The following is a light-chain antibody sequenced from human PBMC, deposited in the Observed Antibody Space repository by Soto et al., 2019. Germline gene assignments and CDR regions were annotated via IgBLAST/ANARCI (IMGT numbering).Light chain of an antibody. J-gene: IGKJ1*01. CDR1: QTISSW. CDR3: QHYNSYSEA. CDR2: KAS. Sequence: IPMTQSPSTLSGSVGDRVTITCRASQTISSWLAWYQQKPGKAPKLLIYKASTLKSGVPSRFSGSGSGTEFTITISSLQPDDCETYDGQHYNSYSEAFGQGTKVDIK. V-gene: IGKV1-5*03.